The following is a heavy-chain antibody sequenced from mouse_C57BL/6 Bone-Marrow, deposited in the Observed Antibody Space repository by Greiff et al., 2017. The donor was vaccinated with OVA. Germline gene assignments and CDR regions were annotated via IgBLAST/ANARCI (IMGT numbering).Heavy chain of an antibody. CDR2: IYPGDGDT. V-gene: IGHV1-82*01. CDR3: AREMVTTVRYFDY. CDR1: GYAFSSSW. Sequence: VQLQQSGPELVKPGASVKISCKASGYAFSSSWMNWVKQRLGKGLEWIGRIYPGDGDTNYNGKFKGKATLTADKSSSTAYMQLSSLTSEDSAVYFCAREMVTTVRYFDYWGQGTTLTVSS. J-gene: IGHJ2*01. D-gene: IGHD2-2*01.